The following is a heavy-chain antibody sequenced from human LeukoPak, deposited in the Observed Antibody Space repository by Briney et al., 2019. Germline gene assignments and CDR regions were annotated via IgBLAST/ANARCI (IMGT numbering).Heavy chain of an antibody. CDR1: GFSLSTSGMC. CDR2: IDWDDDK. CDR3: ARHAYSNYLEFDP. Sequence: SGPTLVDPTQTLTLTCTFSGFSLSTSGMCVSWIRQPPGRALEWLARIDWDDDKYYSTSLKTRLTISKDTSKNQVVLTMTNMDPVDTATYYCARHAYSNYLEFDPWAREPWSPSPQ. V-gene: IGHV2-70*11. J-gene: IGHJ5*02. D-gene: IGHD4-4*01.